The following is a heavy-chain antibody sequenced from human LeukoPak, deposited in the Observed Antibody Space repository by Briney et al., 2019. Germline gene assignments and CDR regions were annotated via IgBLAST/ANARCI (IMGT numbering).Heavy chain of an antibody. J-gene: IGHJ3*02. CDR1: GFTFSSYD. CDR2: IGTAGDT. CDR3: ARSRDYDSSGYYRHDAFDI. D-gene: IGHD3-22*01. Sequence: GGSLRLSCAASGFTFSSYDMHWVRQATGKGLEWVSAIGTAGDTYYPGSVKGRFTISRENAKNSLYLQMNSLRAGDTAVYYCARSRDYDSSGYYRHDAFDIWGQGTMVTVFS. V-gene: IGHV3-13*04.